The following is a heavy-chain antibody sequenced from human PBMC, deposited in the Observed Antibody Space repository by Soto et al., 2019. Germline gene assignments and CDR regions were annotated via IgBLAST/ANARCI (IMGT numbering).Heavy chain of an antibody. J-gene: IGHJ4*02. CDR1: GFTFSNYA. D-gene: IGHD3-10*01. CDR3: AKKYSYESGTSLYHFDC. CDR2: LTAGGGDT. Sequence: EMQLLESGGGLVQPGGSLRLSCAAAGFTFSNYAMSWVRQAPGKGLEWVSTLTAGGGDTYYAESVKGRFTISRDNSKNTLYMQMNILRAEDTALYYCAKKYSYESGTSLYHFDCWGQGTLVTVSS. V-gene: IGHV3-23*01.